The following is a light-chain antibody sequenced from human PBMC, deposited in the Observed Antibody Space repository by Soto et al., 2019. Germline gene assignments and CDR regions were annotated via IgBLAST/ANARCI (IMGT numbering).Light chain of an antibody. V-gene: IGKV1-5*01. CDR3: QQYHTDWT. Sequence: DIQRTQAPSTLSASAGDTVTVTCRSSESIDNWLAWYQQKPGKAPKLLLFAASTLVGGVPSRFSGRGSGTEFTLTISSLQADDFATYYCQQYHTDWTFGQGTKVDIK. J-gene: IGKJ1*01. CDR2: AAS. CDR1: ESIDNW.